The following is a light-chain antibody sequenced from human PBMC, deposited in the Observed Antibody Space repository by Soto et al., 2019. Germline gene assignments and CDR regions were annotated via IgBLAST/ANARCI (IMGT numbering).Light chain of an antibody. J-gene: IGKJ1*01. CDR2: KAS. V-gene: IGKV1-5*03. Sequence: DVQMTQSPSALSASVGDRVTITCRASHSISSYLTWYQQKPGKAPKLLIYKASNLESGVPSRFSGSGSGTEFTLTISSLQPDDFAAYYCQQYSTYTPRTFGQGTKVDIK. CDR1: HSISSY. CDR3: QQYSTYTPRT.